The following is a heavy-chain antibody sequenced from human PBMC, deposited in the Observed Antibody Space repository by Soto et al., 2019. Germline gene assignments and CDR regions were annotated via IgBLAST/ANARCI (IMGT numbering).Heavy chain of an antibody. CDR2: INHSGST. CDR1: GGSFSGYY. CDR3: ARVVVVAAMAAFDI. D-gene: IGHD2-15*01. J-gene: IGHJ3*02. V-gene: IGHV4-34*01. Sequence: SETLSLTCAVYGGSFSGYYWSWIRQPPGKGLEWIGEINHSGSTNYNPSLKSRVPISVDTSKNQFSLKLSSVTAADTAVYYCARVVVVAAMAAFDIWGQGTMVTV.